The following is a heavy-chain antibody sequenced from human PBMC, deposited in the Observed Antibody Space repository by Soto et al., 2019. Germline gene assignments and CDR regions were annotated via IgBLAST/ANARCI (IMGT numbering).Heavy chain of an antibody. J-gene: IGHJ6*03. Sequence: GASVKVSCKASGYTFTSYGMSWVRQAPGQGLEWMGWISAYNGNTNYAQKLQGRVTMTTDTSTSTAYMELRSLRSDDTAVYYCARGGIGGWYGGVYYYYYYMDVWGKGTTVTVSS. CDR3: ARGGIGGWYGGVYYYYYYMDV. CDR2: ISAYNGNT. V-gene: IGHV1-18*01. CDR1: GYTFTSYG. D-gene: IGHD6-19*01.